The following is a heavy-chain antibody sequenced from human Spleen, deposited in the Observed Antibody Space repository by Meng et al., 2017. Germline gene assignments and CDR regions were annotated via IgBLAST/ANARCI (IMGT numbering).Heavy chain of an antibody. CDR1: GFTFSSYA. J-gene: IGHJ4*02. D-gene: IGHD3-3*01. CDR3: ARAENYDFWSGSDY. V-gene: IGHV3-23*01. Sequence: GESLKISCAASGFTFSSYAMSWVRQAPGKGLEWVSAISGSGGSTYYADSVKGRFTISRDNSKNTLYLQMNTLRAEDTAVYYCARAENYDFWSGSDYWGQGTLVTVSS. CDR2: ISGSGGST.